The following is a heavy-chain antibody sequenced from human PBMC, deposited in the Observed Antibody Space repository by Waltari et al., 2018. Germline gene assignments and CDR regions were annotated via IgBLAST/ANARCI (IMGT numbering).Heavy chain of an antibody. CDR3: ARDPPRSRRKYYYYGMDV. Sequence: QVHLVESGGGVVKPGRSLRLSCAASGFSLNTYAMHWVRQAPGKGLEWVAVISFDGNNKFYADSVKGRFTISRDNSRNTVYLQMNRLRTEDTAVYYCARDPPRSRRKYYYYGMDVWGQGTTVTVS. J-gene: IGHJ6*02. CDR2: ISFDGNNK. CDR1: GFSLNTYA. V-gene: IGHV3-30-3*01. D-gene: IGHD6-13*01.